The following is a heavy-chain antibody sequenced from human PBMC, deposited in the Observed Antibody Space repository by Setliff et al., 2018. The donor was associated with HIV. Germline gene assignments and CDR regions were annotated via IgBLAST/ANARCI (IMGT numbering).Heavy chain of an antibody. D-gene: IGHD3-3*01. CDR2: IWYDASKK. J-gene: IGHJ4*02. Sequence: GGSLRLSCAASGFTFNSYGMHWVRQAPGKGLEWVALIWYDASKKEYAESVKGRFNILRDDSKKTVDLQMNSLRADDTAVYYCVKDVVKFWSGSGALDFWGPGTLVTAPQ. CDR3: VKDVVKFWSGSGALDF. V-gene: IGHV3-33*06. CDR1: GFTFNSYG.